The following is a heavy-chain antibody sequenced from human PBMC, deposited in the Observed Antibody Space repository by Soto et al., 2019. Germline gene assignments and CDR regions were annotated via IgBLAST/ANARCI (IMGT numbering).Heavy chain of an antibody. J-gene: IGHJ3*02. V-gene: IGHV1-69*12. CDR1: GGTFSSYA. Sequence: QVQLVQSGAEVKKPGSSVKVSCKASGGTFSSYAISWVRQAPGQGLEWMGGIIPIFGTGNYAQEFQGRFTIPADESTSLAYMELSSLGSEDTAVYYGAREGDTVMVEGDALDIWGQGTMVTVSS. CDR2: IIPIFGTG. CDR3: AREGDTVMVEGDALDI. D-gene: IGHD5-18*01.